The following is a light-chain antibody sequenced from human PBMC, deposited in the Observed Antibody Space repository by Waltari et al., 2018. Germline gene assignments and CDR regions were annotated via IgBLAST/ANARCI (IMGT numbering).Light chain of an antibody. CDR3: CAYTIRSTLV. V-gene: IGLV2-14*03. CDR2: DVF. J-gene: IGLJ3*02. Sequence: SALTQPASVSGSPGQSITISCAGPSSDLGANESVLWYQQHPDKAPKLIIHDVFNRPSGISNRFSGSKSANTASLTITGLQAEDEADYYCCAYTIRSTLVFGGGTRVTVL. CDR1: SSDLGANES.